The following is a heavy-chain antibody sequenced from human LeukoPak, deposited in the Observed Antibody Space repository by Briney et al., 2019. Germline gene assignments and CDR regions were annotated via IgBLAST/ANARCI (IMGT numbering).Heavy chain of an antibody. CDR3: TGGSDKVLSGEYYYYMDV. J-gene: IGHJ6*03. CDR1: GFPLHYW. CDR2: IDRDGRVQ. D-gene: IGHD2/OR15-2a*01. V-gene: IGHV3-7*01. Sequence: GGSLRLSFTASGFPLHYWLNGAGQSPGKGLEGVANIDRDGRVQHYVDSVEGRFTISRDSAKNSLALQMHSLRAEDTAVYYCTGGSDKVLSGEYYYYMDVWGTGTTVTVSS.